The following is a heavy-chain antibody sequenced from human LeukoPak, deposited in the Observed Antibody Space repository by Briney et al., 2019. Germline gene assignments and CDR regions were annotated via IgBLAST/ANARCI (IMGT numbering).Heavy chain of an antibody. V-gene: IGHV3-48*03. Sequence: GGSLRLSCAASGFTFSRYAVHWVRQAPGKGLEWVSYIISSGSTIYYADSVKGRFTISRDNAKNSLYLQMNSLRAEDTAVYYCAREGAWDYGGRGVYFDYWGQGTLVTVSS. CDR1: GFTFSRYA. D-gene: IGHD4-23*01. J-gene: IGHJ4*02. CDR3: AREGAWDYGGRGVYFDY. CDR2: IISSGSTI.